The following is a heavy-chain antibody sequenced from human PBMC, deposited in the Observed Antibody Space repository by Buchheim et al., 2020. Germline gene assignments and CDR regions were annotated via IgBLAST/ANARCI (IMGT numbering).Heavy chain of an antibody. Sequence: QVQLVESGGGVVQPGRSLRLSCAASGFTFSSYGMHWVRQAPGKGLEWVAVISYDGSNKYYADSVKGRFTISRDNSKNTLYLQMNSLRAEDTAVYYCAKEETNYYYYYYGMDVWGQGTT. CDR3: AKEETNYYYYYYGMDV. CDR1: GFTFSSYG. J-gene: IGHJ6*02. CDR2: ISYDGSNK. V-gene: IGHV3-30*18. D-gene: IGHD5-24*01.